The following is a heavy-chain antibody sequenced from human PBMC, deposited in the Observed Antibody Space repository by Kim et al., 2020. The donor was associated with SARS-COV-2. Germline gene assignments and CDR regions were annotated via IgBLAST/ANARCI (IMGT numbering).Heavy chain of an antibody. D-gene: IGHD6-19*01. CDR2: T. J-gene: IGHJ5*02. CDR3: ARLGADGWFDP. V-gene: IGHV4-39*01. Sequence: TYHTPSLKSRVTISVDPSKNQFSLKLSSVTAADTAVYYCARLGADGWFDPWGQGTLVTVSS.